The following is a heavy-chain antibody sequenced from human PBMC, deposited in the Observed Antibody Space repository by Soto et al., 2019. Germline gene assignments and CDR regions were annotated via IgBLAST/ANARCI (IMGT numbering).Heavy chain of an antibody. CDR1: GGSFSGYY. CDR2: INHSGST. CDR3: AIAWHG. V-gene: IGHV4-34*01. J-gene: IGHJ4*02. Sequence: SETLSLTCAVYGGSFSGYYWSWIRQPPGKGLEWIGEINHSGSTNYNPSFQGHVTISADKSISTAYLQWSSLKASDTAMYYCAIAWHGWGQGTLVTVSS.